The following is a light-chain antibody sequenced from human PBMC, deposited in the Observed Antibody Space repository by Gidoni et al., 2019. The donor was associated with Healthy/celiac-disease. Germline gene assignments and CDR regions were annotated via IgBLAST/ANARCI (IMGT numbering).Light chain of an antibody. CDR1: FSNIGNNF. CDR3: GAWDSSLSAYV. J-gene: IGLJ1*01. CDR2: DHT. V-gene: IGLV1-51*01. Sequence: QSVLTQPPSVSAAPGQKVIISCSGRFSNIGNNFVSWYQQLPGTFPKPLIYDHTKQPSGIPARFSGSKSDPSATLDITGLQTGDEADYFCGAWDSSLSAYVFGSGTTVTVL.